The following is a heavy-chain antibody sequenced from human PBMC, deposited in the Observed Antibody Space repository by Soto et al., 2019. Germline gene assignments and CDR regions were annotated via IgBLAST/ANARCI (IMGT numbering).Heavy chain of an antibody. J-gene: IGHJ4*02. CDR2: ISSTSVYM. Sequence: EVQLVEYGGGLVKPGGSLRLSCAASGFTFSTYNMNWVRQAPGKGLEWVASISSTSVYMSYANALKGRFTISRANAKSSLYLQVNSLRAEDTAVYYCARGWLRDTWMYWGQGRLVTVSS. CDR3: ARGWLRDTWMY. D-gene: IGHD5-12*01. V-gene: IGHV3-21*01. CDR1: GFTFSTYN.